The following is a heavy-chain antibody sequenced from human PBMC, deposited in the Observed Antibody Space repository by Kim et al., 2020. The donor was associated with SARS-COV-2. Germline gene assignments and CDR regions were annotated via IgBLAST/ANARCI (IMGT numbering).Heavy chain of an antibody. D-gene: IGHD2-2*02. Sequence: YNPSLKSRVTISVDTSKNQFSLKLSSVTAADTAVYYCARLYGIGAPYFDYWGQGTLVTVSS. CDR3: ARLYGIGAPYFDY. J-gene: IGHJ4*02. V-gene: IGHV4-31*02.